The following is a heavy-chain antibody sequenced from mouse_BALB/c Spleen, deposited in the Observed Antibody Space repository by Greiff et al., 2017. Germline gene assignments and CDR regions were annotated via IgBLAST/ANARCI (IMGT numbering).Heavy chain of an antibody. V-gene: IGHV7-3*02. CDR2: IRNKANGYTT. CDR1: GFTFTDYY. D-gene: IGHD2-1*01. Sequence: EVQLVESGGGLVQPGGSLRLSCATSGFTFTDYYMSWVRQPPGKALEWLGFIRNKANGYTTEYSASVKGRFTISRDNSQSILYLQMNTLRAEDSATYYCARLIYGNYLDYWGQGTTLTVSS. CDR3: ARLIYGNYLDY. J-gene: IGHJ2*01.